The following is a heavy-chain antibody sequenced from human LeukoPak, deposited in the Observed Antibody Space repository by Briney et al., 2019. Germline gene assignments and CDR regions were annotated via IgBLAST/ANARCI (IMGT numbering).Heavy chain of an antibody. CDR2: MNPNSGNT. J-gene: IGHJ5*02. CDR1: GYTFTSYD. CDR3: ARGGRVWGYYGSGSYYWFDP. V-gene: IGHV1-8*01. D-gene: IGHD3-10*01. Sequence: ASVKVSCKASGYTFTSYDINWVRQATGQGLEWMGWMNPNSGNTGYAQKFQGRVTMTRNTSISTAYMELSSLRSEDTAVYYCARGGRVWGYYGSGSYYWFDPWGQGTLVTVSS.